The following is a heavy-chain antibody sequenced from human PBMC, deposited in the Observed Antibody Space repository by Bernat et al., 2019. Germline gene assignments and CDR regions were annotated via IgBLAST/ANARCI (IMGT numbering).Heavy chain of an antibody. D-gene: IGHD6-13*01. CDR2: ISGGGEST. Sequence: LLESGGGLVQPGGSLRLSCAPSKFTFSSYAMSWVRQAPGKGLEWVSGISGGGESTYYADSVKGRFTISRDKSRNMLYLQMNSLRGDDTDVYLRVKAVGSAAAAGRFARFDFWGQGPLVTVSS. CDR1: KFTFSSYA. V-gene: IGHV3-23*01. J-gene: IGHJ4*02. CDR3: VKAVGSAAAAGRFARFDF.